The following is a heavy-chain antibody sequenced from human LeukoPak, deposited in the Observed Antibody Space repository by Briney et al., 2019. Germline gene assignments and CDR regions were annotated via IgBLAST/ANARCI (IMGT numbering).Heavy chain of an antibody. D-gene: IGHD3-22*01. Sequence: SETLSLTCIVSGGSITTSDNDWGWIRQPPGKGLEWIGAVHDSGSTYYNPSVKSRFTMSIDSTTNGCSMKLSPVTAPGTAVYYCARDVRDSSGYYLRIFGYWGQGNLVTVSS. J-gene: IGHJ4*02. CDR1: GGSITTSDND. CDR3: ARDVRDSSGYYLRIFGY. V-gene: IGHV4-39*07. CDR2: VHDSGST.